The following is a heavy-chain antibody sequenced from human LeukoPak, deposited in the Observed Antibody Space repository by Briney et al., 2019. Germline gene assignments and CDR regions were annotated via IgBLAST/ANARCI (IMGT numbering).Heavy chain of an antibody. CDR2: LYYSGST. D-gene: IGHD7-27*01. Sequence: SEALSLTCTVSGGSISSSIYYWVWIRQPPGKGLEWIGSLYYSGSTYYNGSLKSRVTISVDTSKNQFSLKLSSVTAADTAVYYCARQPLITGELVCFDYWGQGTLVTVSS. J-gene: IGHJ4*02. V-gene: IGHV4-39*01. CDR3: ARQPLITGELVCFDY. CDR1: GGSISSSIYY.